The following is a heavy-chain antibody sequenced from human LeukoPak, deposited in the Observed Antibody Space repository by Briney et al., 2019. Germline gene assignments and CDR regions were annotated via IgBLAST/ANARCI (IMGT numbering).Heavy chain of an antibody. J-gene: IGHJ4*02. CDR1: GFTVSSNY. CDR3: ARGEIQLWLPFDY. Sequence: PGGSLRLSCAASGFTVSSNYMSWVRQAPGKGLEWVSVIYSGGSTYYADSVKGRFTISRDNSKNTLYLQMNSLRAEDTAVYYCARGEIQLWLPFDYWGQGTLVTVSS. CDR2: IYSGGST. V-gene: IGHV3-66*01. D-gene: IGHD5-18*01.